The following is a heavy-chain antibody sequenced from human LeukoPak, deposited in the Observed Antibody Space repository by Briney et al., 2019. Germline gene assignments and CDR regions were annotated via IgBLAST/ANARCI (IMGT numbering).Heavy chain of an antibody. D-gene: IGHD3-22*01. CDR1: GFTFSSYS. V-gene: IGHV3-21*01. CDR3: ARDPWGYYDSSGCHFDY. J-gene: IGHJ4*02. CDR2: ISSSSSYI. Sequence: GGSLRLSCAASGFTFSSYSMNWVRQAPGKGLEWVSSISSSSSYIYYADSVKGRFTISRDNAKNSLYLQMNSLRAEDTAVYYCARDPWGYYDSSGCHFDYWGQGTLVTVSS.